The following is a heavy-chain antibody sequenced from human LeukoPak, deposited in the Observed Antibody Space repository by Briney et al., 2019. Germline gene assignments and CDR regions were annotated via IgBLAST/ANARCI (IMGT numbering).Heavy chain of an antibody. Sequence: SETLSLTCTVSGGSISSYYWSWIRQPPGKGLEWIGYIYYSGSTNYNPSLKSRVTISVDTSKNQFSLKLSSVTAADTAVYYCARDPGDATFDYYYYTDVWGKGTTVTVSS. CDR3: ARDPGDATFDYYYYTDV. D-gene: IGHD2/OR15-2a*01. J-gene: IGHJ6*03. V-gene: IGHV4-59*01. CDR1: GGSISSYY. CDR2: IYYSGST.